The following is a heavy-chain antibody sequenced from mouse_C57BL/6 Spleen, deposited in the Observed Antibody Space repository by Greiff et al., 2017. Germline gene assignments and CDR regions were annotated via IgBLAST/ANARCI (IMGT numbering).Heavy chain of an antibody. CDR3: ARSPYYYGSSYDWYFDV. Sequence: VQLQQSGAELARPGASVKLSCKASGYTFTSYGISWVKQRTGQGLELIGEIYPRSGNTYYNEKFKGKATLTADKSSSTAYMELRSLTSEDSAVYFCARSPYYYGSSYDWYFDVWGTGTTVTVSS. V-gene: IGHV1-81*01. J-gene: IGHJ1*03. CDR1: GYTFTSYG. CDR2: IYPRSGNT. D-gene: IGHD1-1*01.